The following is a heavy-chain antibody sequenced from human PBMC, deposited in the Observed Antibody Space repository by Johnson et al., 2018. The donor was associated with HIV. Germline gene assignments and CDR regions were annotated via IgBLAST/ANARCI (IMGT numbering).Heavy chain of an antibody. CDR3: AISIPRPGWGDAFDI. V-gene: IGHV3-53*01. CDR1: GFTVSASS. CDR2: IYTGDST. Sequence: VQLVESGGGLIQPGGSLRLSCAASGFTVSASSMIWVRQAPGEGLKWVSLIYTGDSTSYADSVKGRFTIPTDTSKNTLYLQMNALRAEDTAVYYFAISIPRPGWGDAFDIWGQGTMVTVSS. D-gene: IGHD3-16*01. J-gene: IGHJ3*02.